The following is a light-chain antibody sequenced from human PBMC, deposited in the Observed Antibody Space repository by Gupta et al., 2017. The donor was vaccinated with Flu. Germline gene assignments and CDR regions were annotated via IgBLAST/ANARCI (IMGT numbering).Light chain of an antibody. V-gene: IGLV2-11*01. Sequence: GESVTTACTGSRGDVGDDNDKAGYQQHPDKCPILIIDDVSKRTSGVTKRVSGANSENTATLTIAGLQAEDEAEDYCKSYGVRMVFGGGTKLTVL. CDR1: RGDVGDDND. J-gene: IGLJ3*02. CDR2: DVS. CDR3: KSYGVRMV.